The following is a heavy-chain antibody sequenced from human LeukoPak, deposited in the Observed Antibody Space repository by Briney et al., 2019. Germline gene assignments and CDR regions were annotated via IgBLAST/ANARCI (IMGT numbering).Heavy chain of an antibody. D-gene: IGHD3-9*01. CDR3: ARVLDRTGYYDILAPLDY. CDR1: GGTFSSYA. J-gene: IGHJ4*02. CDR2: IIPIFGTA. V-gene: IGHV1-69*01. Sequence: ASVKVSCKASGGTFSSYAISWVRQAPGQGLEWMGGIIPIFGTANYAQKFQGRVTITADESTSTAYMELSSLRSEDTAVYYCARVLDRTGYYDILAPLDYWGQGTLVTVSS.